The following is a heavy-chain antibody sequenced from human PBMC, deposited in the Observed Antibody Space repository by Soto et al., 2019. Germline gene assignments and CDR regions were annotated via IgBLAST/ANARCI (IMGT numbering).Heavy chain of an antibody. V-gene: IGHV3-7*01. CDR2: IKQDGSEK. D-gene: IGHD3-16*01. J-gene: IGHJ6*03. CDR1: GFTFSSYW. CDR3: ARGLGPNYYYYYMDV. Sequence: GGSLRLSCAASGFTFSSYWMSWVRQAPGKGLEWVANIKQDGSEKYYVDSVKGRFTISRDNAKNSLYLQMNSLRAEDTAVYYCARGLGPNYYYYYMDVWGKGTTVTVSS.